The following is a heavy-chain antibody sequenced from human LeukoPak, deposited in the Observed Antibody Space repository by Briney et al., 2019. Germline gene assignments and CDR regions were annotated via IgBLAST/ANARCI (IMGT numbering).Heavy chain of an antibody. CDR1: GFTFSSYS. V-gene: IGHV3-48*01. CDR2: ISSSSSTI. D-gene: IGHD1-26*01. J-gene: IGHJ5*02. CDR3: ARGSGSYSFNLLGFDP. Sequence: GGSLRLSCAASGFTFSSYSMNWVRQAPGKGLEWFSYISSSSSTIYYADSVRGRLTISRDNAKNSLYLQMNSLRAEDTAVYYCARGSGSYSFNLLGFDPWGQGTLVSVSS.